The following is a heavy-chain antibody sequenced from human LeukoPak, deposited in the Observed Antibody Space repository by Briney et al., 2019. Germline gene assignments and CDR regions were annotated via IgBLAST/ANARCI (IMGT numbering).Heavy chain of an antibody. CDR1: GFTFSSYA. V-gene: IGHV3-64*01. CDR3: ARGGLGYYGSGSPGDV. CDR2: ISSNGGST. J-gene: IGHJ6*04. Sequence: GEPLRLSCAASGFTFSSYAMHWVRQAPGKGLEYVSAISSNGGSTYYANSVKGRFTISRDNSKNTLYLQMGSLRVDDMAVYYCARGGLGYYGSGSPGDVWGKGTTVTVSS. D-gene: IGHD3-10*01.